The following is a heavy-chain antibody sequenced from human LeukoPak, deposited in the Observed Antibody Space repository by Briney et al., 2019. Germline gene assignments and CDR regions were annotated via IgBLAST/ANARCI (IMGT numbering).Heavy chain of an antibody. J-gene: IGHJ4*02. CDR2: ISAYNGNT. V-gene: IGHV1-18*01. D-gene: IGHD6-19*01. CDR1: GYTLTNYG. Sequence: SVKVSCKASGYTLTNYGISWVRQAPGQGLEWMGWISAYNGNTNSAQKIQGRVTMTTDTSTSTAYMELRSLRSDDTALYYCARDGIAVAGTLDYWGQGTLVTVSS. CDR3: ARDGIAVAGTLDY.